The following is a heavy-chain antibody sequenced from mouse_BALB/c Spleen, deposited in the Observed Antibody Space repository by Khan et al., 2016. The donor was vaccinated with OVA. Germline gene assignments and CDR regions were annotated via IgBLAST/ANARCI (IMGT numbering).Heavy chain of an antibody. D-gene: IGHD1-2*01. J-gene: IGHJ2*01. CDR2: ISYSGST. Sequence: KLQESGPGLVKPSQSLSLTCTVTGYSITSGYGWNWIRQFPGNKLEWMGYISYSGSTNYNPSLKSRISITRDTSNNQFFLQLNSVTTEDTATYYCARTARIKYWGQGTTLTVSS. CDR3: ARTARIKY. V-gene: IGHV3-2*02. CDR1: GYSITSGYG.